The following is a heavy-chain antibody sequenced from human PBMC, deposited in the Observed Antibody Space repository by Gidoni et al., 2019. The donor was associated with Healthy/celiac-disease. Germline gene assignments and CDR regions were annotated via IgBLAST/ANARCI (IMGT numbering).Heavy chain of an antibody. J-gene: IGHJ4*02. D-gene: IGHD3-16*02. Sequence: QVQLVESGGGVVQPGRSLRLSCAASGFTFSRYAMHWVRQAPGKRLEWVAVISYDGSNKYYADSVKGRFTISRDNSKNTLYLQMNSLAAEDTAVYYCAGSGDPFGGVIDYFDYWGQGTLVTVSS. CDR3: AGSGDPFGGVIDYFDY. CDR1: GFTFSRYA. V-gene: IGHV3-30-3*01. CDR2: ISYDGSNK.